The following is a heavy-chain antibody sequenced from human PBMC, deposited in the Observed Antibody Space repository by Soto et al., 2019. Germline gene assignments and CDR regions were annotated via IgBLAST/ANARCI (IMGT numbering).Heavy chain of an antibody. CDR1: GLTVSSGH. CDR3: ARALPGYGGFDY. J-gene: IGHJ4*02. CDR2: ISAGGII. V-gene: IGHV3-66*01. D-gene: IGHD6-13*01. Sequence: EVHLMESGGGLVQPGESLRLSCAASGLTVSSGHIQWLRQAPGKGLEWVSEISAGGIIHYLDSVKGRFTISRDDSRSTVYLQMNSLRVEDTAMYYCARALPGYGGFDYWGQGTLVTVSS.